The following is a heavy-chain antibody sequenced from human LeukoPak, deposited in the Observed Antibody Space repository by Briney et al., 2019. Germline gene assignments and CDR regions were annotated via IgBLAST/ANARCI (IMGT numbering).Heavy chain of an antibody. Sequence: ASVKVSCKASGCTFTSYGISWVRQAPGQGLEWMGWISAYNGNTNYAQKLQGRVTMTTDTSTSTAYMELRSLRSDDTAVYYCARDPTYYDILTGRTLGFDYWGQGTLVTVSS. J-gene: IGHJ4*02. V-gene: IGHV1-18*01. CDR1: GCTFTSYG. CDR3: ARDPTYYDILTGRTLGFDY. CDR2: ISAYNGNT. D-gene: IGHD3-9*01.